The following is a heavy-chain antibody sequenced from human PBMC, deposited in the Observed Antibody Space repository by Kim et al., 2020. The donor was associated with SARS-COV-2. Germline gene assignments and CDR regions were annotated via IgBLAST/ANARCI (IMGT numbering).Heavy chain of an antibody. CDR2: ISSNGGST. Sequence: GGSLRLSCSASGFTFSSYAMHWVRQAPGKGLEYDSAISSNGGSTYYADSVKGRFTISRDNPKNTLYLQMSSLRAEDTAVYYCVKNWNSDHWGQGTLVTVS. D-gene: IGHD1-7*01. CDR1: GFTFSSYA. CDR3: VKNWNSDH. V-gene: IGHV3-64D*06. J-gene: IGHJ5*02.